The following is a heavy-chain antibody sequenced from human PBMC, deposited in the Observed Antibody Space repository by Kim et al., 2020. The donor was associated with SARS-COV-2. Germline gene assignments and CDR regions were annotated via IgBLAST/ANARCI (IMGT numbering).Heavy chain of an antibody. CDR2: INHSGST. CDR3: ARGTRQWLSRHYYYYMDV. J-gene: IGHJ6*03. Sequence: SETLSLTCAVYGGSFSGYYWSWIHQPPGKGLEWIGEINHSGSTNYNPSIKSRVTISVDTSKNQFSLKLSSVTAADTAVYYCARGTRQWLSRHYYYYMDVWGKGTTVTVSS. D-gene: IGHD6-19*01. CDR1: GGSFSGYY. V-gene: IGHV4-34*01.